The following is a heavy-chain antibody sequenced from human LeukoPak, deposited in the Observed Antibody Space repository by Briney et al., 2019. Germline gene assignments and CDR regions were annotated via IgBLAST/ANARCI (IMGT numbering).Heavy chain of an antibody. CDR2: VDPEDGET. CDR3: ATSYSTELLPLDC. V-gene: IGHV1-69-2*01. Sequence: ASVKVSCKVSGYTFTDYYMHWVQQAPGKGLEWMGLVDPEDGETIYAEKFQGRVTITADTSTDAAYMELSSLRSEDTAVYYCATSYSTELLPLDCWGQGALVTVSS. J-gene: IGHJ4*02. CDR1: GYTFTDYY. D-gene: IGHD6-13*01.